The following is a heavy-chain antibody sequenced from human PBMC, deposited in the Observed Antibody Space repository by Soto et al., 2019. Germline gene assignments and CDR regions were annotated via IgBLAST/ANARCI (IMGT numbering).Heavy chain of an antibody. Sequence: GPLRLACSASVFTFSSYEMNWVRQAPGKGLEWVSYISDSGRTIYYADSVKGRFTVSRDDAQNSVYLQMDSLRAEDTAVYYCARDLLHYDFWSGYSAYFYYGMDVWGPGTTVTVSS. V-gene: IGHV3-48*03. J-gene: IGHJ6*02. CDR1: VFTFSSYE. CDR2: ISDSGRTI. D-gene: IGHD3-3*01. CDR3: ARDLLHYDFWSGYSAYFYYGMDV.